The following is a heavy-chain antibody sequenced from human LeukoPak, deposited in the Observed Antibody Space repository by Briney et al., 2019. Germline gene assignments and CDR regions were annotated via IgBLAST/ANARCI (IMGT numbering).Heavy chain of an antibody. CDR2: IYHSGST. CDR3: ARGGDGIAADFGY. CDR1: GGSISSGGYS. V-gene: IGHV4-30-2*01. J-gene: IGHJ4*02. D-gene: IGHD6-13*01. Sequence: SETLSLTCAVSGGSISSGGYSWSWIRQPPGKGLEWIGYIYHSGSTYYNPSLKSRVTISVDRSKNQFSLKLSSVTAADTAVYYCARGGDGIAADFGYWGQGTLVTVSS.